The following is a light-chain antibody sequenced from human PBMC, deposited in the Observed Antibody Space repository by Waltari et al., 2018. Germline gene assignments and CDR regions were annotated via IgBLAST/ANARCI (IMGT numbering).Light chain of an antibody. CDR3: ASYTSSNTVI. V-gene: IGLV2-14*03. Sequence: QSALTQPASVSGSAGQSIAISCSGTNSDIGRYNYVSWYQQHPGNAPRLILYDVSRCPPGVSNRFIGSKSCITASLAISGLQAEDEGDYFCASYTSSNTVIFGGGTRVTVL. CDR1: NSDIGRYNY. CDR2: DVS. J-gene: IGLJ2*01.